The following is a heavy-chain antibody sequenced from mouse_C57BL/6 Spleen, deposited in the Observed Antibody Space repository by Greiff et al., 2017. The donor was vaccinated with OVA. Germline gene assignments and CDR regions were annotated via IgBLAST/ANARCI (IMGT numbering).Heavy chain of an antibody. Sequence: QVQLQQPGAELVRPGSSVKLSCKASGYTFTSYWMHWVKQRPIQGLEWIGNIDPSDSETHYNQKFKDKATLTVDKSSSTAYMQLSSLTSEDSAVYYCARLGAYYSNWYFDVWGTGTTVTVSS. CDR3: ARLGAYYSNWYFDV. J-gene: IGHJ1*03. CDR1: GYTFTSYW. CDR2: IDPSDSET. D-gene: IGHD2-5*01. V-gene: IGHV1-52*01.